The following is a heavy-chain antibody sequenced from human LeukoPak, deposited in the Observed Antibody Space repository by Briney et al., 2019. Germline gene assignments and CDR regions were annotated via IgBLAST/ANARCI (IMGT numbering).Heavy chain of an antibody. CDR1: GFTFSGFT. D-gene: IGHD4-23*01. CDR3: ARKLLRADYYYIDV. Sequence: GGSLRLSCAASGFTFSGFTMNWVRQAPGKGLEWVSSISFTSTYKRFADSVQGRFTISRDNAKNSLYLQMNSLRAEDTAVYYCARKLLRADYYYIDVWGKGTTVTVSS. V-gene: IGHV3-21*01. J-gene: IGHJ6*03. CDR2: ISFTSTYK.